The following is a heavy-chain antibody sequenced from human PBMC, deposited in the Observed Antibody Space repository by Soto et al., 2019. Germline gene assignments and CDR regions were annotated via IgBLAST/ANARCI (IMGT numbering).Heavy chain of an antibody. J-gene: IGHJ4*02. V-gene: IGHV1-8*01. D-gene: IGHD1-26*01. CDR1: GYSFTSLD. CDR3: ARGVTAGVDY. Sequence: ASVKVSCKASGYSFTSLDINWVRQTTGQGLEWMGWVQPSSGRTGYAQKFQGRVTMTRDTSINTAYMELSSLTSDDTAFYYCARGVTAGVDYWGQGTLVTRLL. CDR2: VQPSSGRT.